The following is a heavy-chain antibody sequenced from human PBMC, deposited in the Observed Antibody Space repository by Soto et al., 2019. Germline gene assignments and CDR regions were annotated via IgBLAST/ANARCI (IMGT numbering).Heavy chain of an antibody. CDR1: GYTFTSYG. D-gene: IGHD3-16*01. V-gene: IGHV1-18*01. J-gene: IGHJ4*02. Sequence: GASVKVSCKASGYTFTSYGISWVRQAPGQGLEWMGWISAYNGNTNYAQKLQGRVTMTTDTSTSTAYMELRSLRSDDTAVYYCARALYDYVWGTFDYWGQGTLVTVSS. CDR2: ISAYNGNT. CDR3: ARALYDYVWGTFDY.